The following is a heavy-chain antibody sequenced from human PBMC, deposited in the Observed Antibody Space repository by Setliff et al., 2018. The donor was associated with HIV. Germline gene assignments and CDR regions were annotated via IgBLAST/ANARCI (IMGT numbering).Heavy chain of an antibody. CDR1: GGSISSGGYY. V-gene: IGHV4-31*03. D-gene: IGHD2-15*01. CDR2: INHSGST. CDR3: ARARRAGSGPKYFQH. J-gene: IGHJ1*01. Sequence: SETLSLTCTVSGGSISSGGYYWNWIRQHPGKGLEWIGEINHSGSTNYNPSLKSRVTMSVDKSKNQFSLRLSSVTAADTAVYYCARARRAGSGPKYFQHWGQGTLVTVSS.